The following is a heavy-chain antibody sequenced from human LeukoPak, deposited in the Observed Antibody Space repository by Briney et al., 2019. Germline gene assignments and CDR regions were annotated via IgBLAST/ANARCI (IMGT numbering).Heavy chain of an antibody. Sequence: SETLSLTCTVSGGSISSYYWSWIRQPAGKGLEWIGRIYPSGSTNYNPSLKSRVTMSVDTSKNKFSLKLSSVTDADAGVYYCARQPQRYYYYGMDVWGQGTTVTVSS. CDR2: IYPSGST. CDR1: GGSISSYY. CDR3: ARQPQRYYYYGMDV. J-gene: IGHJ6*02. V-gene: IGHV4-4*07.